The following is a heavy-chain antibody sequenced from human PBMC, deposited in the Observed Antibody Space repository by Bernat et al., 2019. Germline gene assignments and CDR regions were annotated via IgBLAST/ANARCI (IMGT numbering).Heavy chain of an antibody. J-gene: IGHJ4*02. CDR2: LSYDGSRQ. V-gene: IGHV3-30*01. Sequence: QVQLVESGGGVVQPGTSLRLSCEASGFTFSNYAIHWVRQAPGKGLEWVAVLSYDGSRQYYADSVKSRFTISRDTSRNTLFLQMNTLRSDDTAVYYCAGENWGEHYFDYWGQGTLVTVSS. D-gene: IGHD7-27*01. CDR3: AGENWGEHYFDY. CDR1: GFTFSNYA.